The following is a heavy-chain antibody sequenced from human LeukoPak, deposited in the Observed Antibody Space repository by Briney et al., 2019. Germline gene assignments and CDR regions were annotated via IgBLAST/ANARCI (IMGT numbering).Heavy chain of an antibody. Sequence: PSETLSLTCSVSGDSISGGSYYWNWIRQPAGKGLEWIGLIYTSGSTNYNPSLKSRVTMSVDTSKNQFSLKLSSVTAADTAVYYCARSPPDRLGELSLTIWGQGTLVTVSS. V-gene: IGHV4-61*02. J-gene: IGHJ4*02. D-gene: IGHD3-16*02. CDR2: IYTSGST. CDR3: ARSPPDRLGELSLTI. CDR1: GDSISGGSYY.